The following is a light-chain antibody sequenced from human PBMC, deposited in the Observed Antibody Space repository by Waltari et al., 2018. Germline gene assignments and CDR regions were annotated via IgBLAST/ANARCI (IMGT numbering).Light chain of an antibody. J-gene: IGKJ4*01. CDR3: QQSFHTPLT. CDR1: QSISSY. Sequence: DIQMTQSQSSLSASVGDRLTITCRASQSISSYLNWYQQKPGKAPKLLIYGASSLQSGVPSRFSGSGSGTDFTLTISSLQPEDFATYYCQQSFHTPLTFGGGTKVEIK. CDR2: GAS. V-gene: IGKV1-39*01.